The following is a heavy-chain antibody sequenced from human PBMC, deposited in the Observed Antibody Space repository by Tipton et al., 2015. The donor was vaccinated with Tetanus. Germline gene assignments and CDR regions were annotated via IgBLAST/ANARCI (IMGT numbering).Heavy chain of an antibody. Sequence: SLRLSCAASGFTFSSYAMHWVRQAPGKGLEWVAVISYDGSNKYYADSVKGRFTISRDNSKNTLYLQMNSLRAEDTAVYYCARDVYSSGWYELYFYYYGMDVWGQGTTVTVSS. D-gene: IGHD6-19*01. V-gene: IGHV3-30-3*01. CDR3: ARDVYSSGWYELYFYYYGMDV. J-gene: IGHJ6*02. CDR1: GFTFSSYA. CDR2: ISYDGSNK.